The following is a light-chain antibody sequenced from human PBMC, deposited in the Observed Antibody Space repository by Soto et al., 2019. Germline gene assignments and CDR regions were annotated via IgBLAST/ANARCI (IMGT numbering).Light chain of an antibody. CDR2: TNT. J-gene: IGLJ2*01. CDR1: RSNIGTNP. CDR3: GTWDSSLSAVV. V-gene: IGLV1-51*02. Sequence: QSVLTQPPSASGTPGQSVSISCSGSRSNIGTNPVNWYQQLPGTAPKLLFYTNTQRPSGIPDRFSGSKSGTSATLGITGLQTGDEADYYCGTWDSSLSAVVFGGGTKLTVL.